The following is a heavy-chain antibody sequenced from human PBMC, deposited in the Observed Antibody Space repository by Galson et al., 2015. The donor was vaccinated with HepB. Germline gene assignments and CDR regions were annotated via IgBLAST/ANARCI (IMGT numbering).Heavy chain of an antibody. CDR1: GFTFSSYG. CDR2: ISYDGSNK. CDR3: AKDPLYCSSTSCYRGYAEYYVDY. J-gene: IGHJ4*02. Sequence: SLRLSCAASGFTFSSYGMHWVRQAPGKGLEWVAVISYDGSNKYYADSVKGRFTISRDNSKNTLYLQMNSLRAEDTAVYYCAKDPLYCSSTSCYRGYAEYYVDYWGQGTLVTVSS. V-gene: IGHV3-30*18. D-gene: IGHD2-2*01.